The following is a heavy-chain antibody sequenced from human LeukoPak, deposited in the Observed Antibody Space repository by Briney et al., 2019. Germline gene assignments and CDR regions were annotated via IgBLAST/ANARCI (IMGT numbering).Heavy chain of an antibody. CDR2: INPNSGGT. J-gene: IGHJ5*02. Sequence: ASVTVSFKASGYTFTGYYMRWVRQAPGQGLEWMGWINPNSGGTNYAQKFQGRVTMTRDTSISTAYMELSRLRSDDTAVYYCARVQIGIYEVDPWGQGTLVTVSS. V-gene: IGHV1-2*02. D-gene: IGHD2/OR15-2a*01. CDR3: ARVQIGIYEVDP. CDR1: GYTFTGYY.